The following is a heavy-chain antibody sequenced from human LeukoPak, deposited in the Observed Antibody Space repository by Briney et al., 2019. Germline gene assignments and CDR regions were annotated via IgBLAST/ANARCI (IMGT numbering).Heavy chain of an antibody. CDR3: ARSPGIWNEYGRLEY. V-gene: IGHV4-31*11. J-gene: IGHJ4*02. D-gene: IGHD1-1*01. CDR1: GDSISSGGHY. Sequence: SETLSLTCAVSGDSISSGGHYWNWIRQRPGNGLEWIVNIFHTGNTYYNPSLKSRVIISVDTSKSQFSLNLSSVTAADTAVYYCARSPGIWNEYGRLEYWGQGALVTVSS. CDR2: IFHTGNT.